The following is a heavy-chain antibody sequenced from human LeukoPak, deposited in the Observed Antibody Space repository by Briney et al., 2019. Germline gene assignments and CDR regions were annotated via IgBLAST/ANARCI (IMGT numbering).Heavy chain of an antibody. D-gene: IGHD3-22*01. CDR2: ISYDGTNE. Sequence: PGGSLRLSCEASGITFNKYRIHWVRQAPGKGLEWVAVISYDGTNENYADSVKGRFTVSRDMSKSTFYLQMNSLRPEDTAVYYCAGYYDSRGYYLGVGFDPWGQGTLVTVSS. CDR3: AGYYDSRGYYLGVGFDP. J-gene: IGHJ5*02. CDR1: GITFNKYR. V-gene: IGHV3-30-3*01.